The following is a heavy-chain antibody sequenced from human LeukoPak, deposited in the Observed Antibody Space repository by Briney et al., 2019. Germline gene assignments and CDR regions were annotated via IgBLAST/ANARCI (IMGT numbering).Heavy chain of an antibody. CDR2: IDPSDSYT. CDR3: ARVGIAVAGIDY. D-gene: IGHD6-19*01. V-gene: IGHV5-10-1*01. Sequence: GESLKISCKGSGYSFTSYWISWVRQMPGKSLEWMGRIDPSDSYTNYSPSFQGHVTISADKSISTAYLQWSSLKASDTAMYYCARVGIAVAGIDYWGQGTLVTVSS. J-gene: IGHJ4*02. CDR1: GYSFTSYW.